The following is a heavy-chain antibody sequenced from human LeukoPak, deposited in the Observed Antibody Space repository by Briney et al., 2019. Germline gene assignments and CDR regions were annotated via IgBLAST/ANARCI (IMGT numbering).Heavy chain of an antibody. D-gene: IGHD3-3*01. V-gene: IGHV4-4*07. Sequence: SSETLSLTCTVSGGSISSYYWSWIQQPAGKGLEWIGRIYTSGSTNYNPSLKSRVTMSVDTSKNQFSLKLSSVTAADTAVYYCAREVGDFWSGYGLDYWGQGTLDTVSS. J-gene: IGHJ4*02. CDR2: IYTSGST. CDR1: GGSISSYY. CDR3: AREVGDFWSGYGLDY.